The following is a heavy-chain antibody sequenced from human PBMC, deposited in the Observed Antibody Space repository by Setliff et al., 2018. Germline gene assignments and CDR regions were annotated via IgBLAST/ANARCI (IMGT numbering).Heavy chain of an antibody. CDR3: ARSPPNRGVGQGHHMDV. J-gene: IGHJ6*03. V-gene: IGHV1-18*01. CDR2: ISPYNGDT. CDR1: GYIFNTFG. D-gene: IGHD1-26*01. Sequence: ASVKVSCKASGYIFNTFGINWMRRAPGQGLEWIGWISPYNGDTKYAQNLQGRVTLTTDTSTSTAYVEVRSLRSDDTAVYYCARSPPNRGVGQGHHMDVWGKVTTVTVSS.